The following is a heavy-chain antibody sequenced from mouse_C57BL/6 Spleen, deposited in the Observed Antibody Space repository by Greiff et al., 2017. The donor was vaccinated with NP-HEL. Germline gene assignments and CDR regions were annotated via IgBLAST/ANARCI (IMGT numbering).Heavy chain of an antibody. V-gene: IGHV1-55*01. CDR3: ARVNHYYARDY. CDR2: IYPGSGST. Sequence: VQLQQPGAELVKPGASVKMSCKASGYTFTSYWITWVKQRPGQGLEWIGDIYPGSGSTNYNEKFKSKAALTVDTSSSTAYMQLSSLTSEDSAVYYCARVNHYYARDYWGQGTSVTVSS. CDR1: GYTFTSYW. J-gene: IGHJ4*01.